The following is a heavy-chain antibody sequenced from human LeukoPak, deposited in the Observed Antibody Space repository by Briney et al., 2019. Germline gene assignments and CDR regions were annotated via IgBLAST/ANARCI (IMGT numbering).Heavy chain of an antibody. J-gene: IGHJ4*02. D-gene: IGHD2-21*01. V-gene: IGHV4-4*07. CDR2: IYTSGTT. CDR3: ARGPYCGGDCYFGY. Sequence: SETLSLTCTVSGGSISSYYWSWIRQPAGKGLEWIGRIYTSGTTNYNPSLKSRVTMSVDTSKNQFSLKLSSVTAADTAVYYCARGPYCGGDCYFGYWGQGTLVTVSS. CDR1: GGSISSYY.